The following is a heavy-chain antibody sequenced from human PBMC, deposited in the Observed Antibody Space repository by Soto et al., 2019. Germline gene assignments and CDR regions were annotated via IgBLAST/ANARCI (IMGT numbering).Heavy chain of an antibody. CDR1: GFTVSSNY. CDR3: ARGRCESRSRVAGIFDY. J-gene: IGHJ4*02. CDR2: IYSGGST. D-gene: IGHD6-19*01. Sequence: EVQLVESGGGLVQPGGSLRLSCAASGFTVSSNYMSWVRQAPGKGLEWVSVIYSGGSTYYADSVKGRFTISRHNSKNTLYLQMNSLRAEDTAVYYCARGRCESRSRVAGIFDYWGQGTLVTVSS. V-gene: IGHV3-53*04.